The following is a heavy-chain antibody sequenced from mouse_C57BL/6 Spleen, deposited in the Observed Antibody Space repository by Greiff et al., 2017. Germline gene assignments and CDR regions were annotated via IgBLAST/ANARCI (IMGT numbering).Heavy chain of an antibody. CDR3: ARKGAGYARDY. CDR2: IYPGSGST. Sequence: QVQLKQPGAELVKPGASVKMSCKASGYTFTSYWITWVKQRPGQGLEWIGDIYPGSGSTNYNEKFKSKATLTVDTSSSTAYMQLSSLTSEDSAVYYCARKGAGYARDYWGQGTSVTVSS. CDR1: GYTFTSYW. J-gene: IGHJ4*01. V-gene: IGHV1-55*01.